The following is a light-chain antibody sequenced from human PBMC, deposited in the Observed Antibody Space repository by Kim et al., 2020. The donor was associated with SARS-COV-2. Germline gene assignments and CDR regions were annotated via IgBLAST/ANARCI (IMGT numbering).Light chain of an antibody. J-gene: IGKJ1*01. CDR3: QQYYGYPRT. Sequence: ASTGDTVTITCRASQGISSYLAWYQQKPGKAPKLLIYAASTLQSGVPSRFSGSGSGTDFTLTINCLQSEDFATYYCQQYYGYPRTFGQGTKVDIK. CDR1: QGISSY. CDR2: AAS. V-gene: IGKV1-8*01.